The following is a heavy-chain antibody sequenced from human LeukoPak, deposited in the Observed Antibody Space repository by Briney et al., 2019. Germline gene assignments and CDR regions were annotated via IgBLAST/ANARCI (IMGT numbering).Heavy chain of an antibody. Sequence: GGSLRLSCAASGFTFSNYWMSWVRQAPGKGLEWVSVIYSGGSTYYADSVKGRFTISRDNSKNTLYLQMNSLRAEDTAVYYCARYIAYDSSGYYCFDYWGQGTLVTVSS. CDR2: IYSGGST. V-gene: IGHV3-66*01. CDR3: ARYIAYDSSGYYCFDY. CDR1: GFTFSNYW. J-gene: IGHJ4*02. D-gene: IGHD3-22*01.